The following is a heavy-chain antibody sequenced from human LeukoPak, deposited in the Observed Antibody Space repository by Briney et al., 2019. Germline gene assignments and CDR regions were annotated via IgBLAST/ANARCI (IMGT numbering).Heavy chain of an antibody. CDR3: ARGPTTIFGVVIGRFDP. V-gene: IGHV1-18*01. D-gene: IGHD3-3*01. Sequence: ASVKVSCKASGYTFTSYGISWVRQAPGQGLEWMGWISAYNGNTNYAQKLQGRVTMTTDTSTSTAYMEPRSLRSDDTAVYYCARGPTTIFGVVIGRFDPWGQGTLVTVSS. CDR1: GYTFTSYG. J-gene: IGHJ5*02. CDR2: ISAYNGNT.